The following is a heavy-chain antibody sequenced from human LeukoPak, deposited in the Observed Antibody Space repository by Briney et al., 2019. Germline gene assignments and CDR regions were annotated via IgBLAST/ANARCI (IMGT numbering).Heavy chain of an antibody. V-gene: IGHV4-61*02. Sequence: SETLSLTCTVSGGSISSGSYYWSWIRQPAGKGLEWIGRINTSGSTNYNPSLKSRVTISVDKSKNQFSLKLSSVTAADTAVYYCARAPSYYYDSSGYVFDYWGQGTLVTVSS. D-gene: IGHD3-22*01. CDR3: ARAPSYYYDSSGYVFDY. CDR1: GGSISSGSYY. J-gene: IGHJ4*02. CDR2: INTSGST.